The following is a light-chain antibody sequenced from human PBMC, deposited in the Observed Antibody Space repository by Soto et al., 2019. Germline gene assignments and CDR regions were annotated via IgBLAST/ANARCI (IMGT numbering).Light chain of an antibody. CDR3: QQHINRLS. CDR2: DAS. CDR1: QSVSNY. J-gene: IGKJ4*01. Sequence: EIVLTQSPATLSLSPGERATLSCRASQSVSNYLAWYQQKPGQAPRLLIYDASNRATGIPARFSGSGSGTDFTLTISTPEEEDYTVYYCQQHINRLSFGGGTKVEIK. V-gene: IGKV3-11*01.